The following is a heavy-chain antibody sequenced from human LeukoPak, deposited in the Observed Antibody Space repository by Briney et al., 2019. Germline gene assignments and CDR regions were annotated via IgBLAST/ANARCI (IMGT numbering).Heavy chain of an antibody. CDR2: IVPVLRIA. D-gene: IGHD4-23*01. CDR1: GATFSSFA. CDR3: ARDLDRAPDWAVVTVY. J-gene: IGHJ4*02. V-gene: IGHV1-69*04. Sequence: SVKVSCKFSGATFSSFAISWVRQAPGQGLEWMGRIVPVLRIANYPQMFQGRVTITADKSTSTAYMELSSLRSDDTAVYYCARDLDRAPDWAVVTVYWGQGTLVTVSS.